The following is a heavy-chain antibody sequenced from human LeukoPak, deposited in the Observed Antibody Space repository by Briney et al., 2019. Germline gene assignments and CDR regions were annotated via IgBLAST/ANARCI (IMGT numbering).Heavy chain of an antibody. Sequence: PGGSLRLSCAASGLTFSTYWMTWVRQAPGKGLEWVANIKEDGSEKYYVDSVKGRFTISRDNAKKSVYLQMNSLRVEDTAVYYCARGIRNYYGSDYWGQGTLVTVSS. J-gene: IGHJ4*02. V-gene: IGHV3-7*01. D-gene: IGHD3-10*01. CDR3: ARGIRNYYGSDY. CDR2: IKEDGSEK. CDR1: GLTFSTYW.